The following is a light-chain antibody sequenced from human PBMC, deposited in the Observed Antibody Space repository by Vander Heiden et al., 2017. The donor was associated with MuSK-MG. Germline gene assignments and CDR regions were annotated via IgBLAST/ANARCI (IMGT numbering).Light chain of an antibody. CDR1: QSVSSGY. CDR2: GAS. Sequence: DIVLTQSPGTLSLSPGERATLSCRASQSVSSGYLAWYQQKPGQAPRLLIYGASSSATGIPDRFSGSGSGTDFTLTISGLEPEDFAVYYCQQYGGSPGTFGQGTKVEIK. J-gene: IGKJ1*01. CDR3: QQYGGSPGT. V-gene: IGKV3-20*01.